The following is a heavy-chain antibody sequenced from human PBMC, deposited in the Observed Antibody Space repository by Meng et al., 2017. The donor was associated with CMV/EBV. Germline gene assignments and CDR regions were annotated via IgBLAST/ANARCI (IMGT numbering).Heavy chain of an antibody. CDR1: GFTFSSYS. D-gene: IGHD1-26*01. V-gene: IGHV3-21*01. CDR3: ARREGGSYEGAFDI. J-gene: IGHJ3*02. CDR2: ISSSSSYI. Sequence: GGSLRLSCAASGFTFSSYSMNWVRQAPGKGLEWVSSISSSSSYIYYADSVKGRFTISRDNAKTSLYLQMNSLRAEDTAVYYCARREGGSYEGAFDIWGQGTMVTVSS.